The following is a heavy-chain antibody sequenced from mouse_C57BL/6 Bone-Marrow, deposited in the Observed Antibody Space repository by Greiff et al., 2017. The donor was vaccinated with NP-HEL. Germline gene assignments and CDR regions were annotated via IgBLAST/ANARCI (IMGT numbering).Heavy chain of an antibody. CDR3: AREKRGGRGLDY. CDR2: ISDGGSYT. J-gene: IGHJ2*01. Sequence: EVKVEESGGGLVKPGGSLKLSCAASGFTFSSYAMSWVRQTPEKRLEWVATISDGGSYTYYPDNVKGRFTISRDNAKNNLYLQMSYLKSEDTAMYYCAREKRGGRGLDYWGQGTTLTVSS. CDR1: GFTFSSYA. V-gene: IGHV5-4*01.